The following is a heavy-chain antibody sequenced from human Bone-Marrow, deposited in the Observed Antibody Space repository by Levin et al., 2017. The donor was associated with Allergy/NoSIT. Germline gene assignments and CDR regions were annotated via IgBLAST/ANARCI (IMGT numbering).Heavy chain of an antibody. CDR3: ASDGNPLSDFFYYMDV. J-gene: IGHJ6*03. Sequence: KTGESLKISCKASGYTFTRYGMNWVRQAPGQGLEWMGWINTNTVNPTYAQGFTGRFVLSLDTSVSAAYLQISSLKAEDTAVYYCASDGNPLSDFFYYMDVWGEGTTVTVS. CDR1: GYTFTRYG. D-gene: IGHD2/OR15-2a*01. CDR2: INTNTVNP. V-gene: IGHV7-4-1*02.